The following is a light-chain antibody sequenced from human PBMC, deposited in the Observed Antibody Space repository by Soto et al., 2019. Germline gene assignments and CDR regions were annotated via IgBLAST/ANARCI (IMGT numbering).Light chain of an antibody. CDR3: HQYNIWPPLI. CDR1: QSVRSN. J-gene: IGKJ4*01. Sequence: EIVMTQSPATLSVSPGESATLSCRASQSVRSNLAWYQQKRGQPPRLLIYGASTRATGVPARFSGSGSGTEFTLTISSLQSEDFADYYCHQYNIWPPLIFGGGTKVDIK. CDR2: GAS. V-gene: IGKV3-15*01.